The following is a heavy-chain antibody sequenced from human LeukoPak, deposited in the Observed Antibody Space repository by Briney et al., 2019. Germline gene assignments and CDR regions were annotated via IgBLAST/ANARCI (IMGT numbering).Heavy chain of an antibody. CDR1: GGSISSGSYY. D-gene: IGHD3-10*01. J-gene: IGHJ4*02. CDR2: IYTSGST. V-gene: IGHV4-61*02. CDR3: AVQLRGFGEASSFYFDY. Sequence: SQTLSLTSTVSGGSISSGSYYWSWIRQPAGKGLEWIGRIYTSGSTNYNPSLKSRVTISVDTSKNQFSLKLSSVTAADTAVYYCAVQLRGFGEASSFYFDYWGQGTLVTVSS.